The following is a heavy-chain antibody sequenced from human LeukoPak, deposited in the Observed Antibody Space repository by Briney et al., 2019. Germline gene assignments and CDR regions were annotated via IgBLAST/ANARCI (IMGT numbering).Heavy chain of an antibody. Sequence: SGPTLVKPTQTLTLTCTFSGFSLSTSGVGVGWIRQPPGKALEWLAFIYWNDDKRYSPSLKSRLTITKDTSKNQVVLIMTNMDPVDTATYYYAHSRYGSGTYYFFDYWGQGTLVTVSS. CDR3: AHSRYGSGTYYFFDY. V-gene: IGHV2-5*01. CDR1: GFSLSTSGVG. J-gene: IGHJ4*02. CDR2: IYWNDDK. D-gene: IGHD3-10*01.